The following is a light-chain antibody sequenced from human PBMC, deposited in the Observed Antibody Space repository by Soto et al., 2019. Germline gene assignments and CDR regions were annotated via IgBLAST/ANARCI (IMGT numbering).Light chain of an antibody. V-gene: IGLV1-40*01. J-gene: IGLJ1*01. CDR3: QSYDSSLSGYV. CDR2: ANS. Sequence: QSALTQPPSVSGAPGQRVTISCTGSSSNIGANYDVHWYQQLPGTAPRLLIYANSNRPSGVPGRFSGSKSDTSASLAITGLQAEDEADYYCQSYDSSLSGYVFGAGTKLTVL. CDR1: SSNIGANYD.